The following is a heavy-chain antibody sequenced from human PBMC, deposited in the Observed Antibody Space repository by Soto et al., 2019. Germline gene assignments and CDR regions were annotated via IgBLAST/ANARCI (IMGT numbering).Heavy chain of an antibody. J-gene: IGHJ2*01. V-gene: IGHV1-18*04. CDR3: ARGYSYVSFWYVNL. D-gene: IGHD5-18*01. Sequence: QVQLVQSGAEVKKSGASVKVSCKASGYTFTSYGITWVRQAPGQGLEWMGWISVYNGNTNFAQKLQGRVTLTTDTSTSTSYMELWSLTSDDTAVYYFARGYSYVSFWYVNLSCRGTMGTVSS. CDR2: ISVYNGNT. CDR1: GYTFTSYG.